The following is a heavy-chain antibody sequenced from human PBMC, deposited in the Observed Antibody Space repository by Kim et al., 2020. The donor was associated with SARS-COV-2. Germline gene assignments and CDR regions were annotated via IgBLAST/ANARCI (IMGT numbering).Heavy chain of an antibody. CDR2: MYYSGNT. CDR1: GGFISSNTYY. D-gene: IGHD3-3*01. V-gene: IGHV4-39*01. J-gene: IGHJ6*01. Sequence: SETLSLTCTVSGGFISSNTYYWGWIRQPPGKGLEWIGSMYYSGNTNYNPSLKSRITISVDTPKNQFSLKLSSVTAADTAVYYCARHRPILEWPYYYYHG. CDR3: ARHRPILEWPYYYYHG.